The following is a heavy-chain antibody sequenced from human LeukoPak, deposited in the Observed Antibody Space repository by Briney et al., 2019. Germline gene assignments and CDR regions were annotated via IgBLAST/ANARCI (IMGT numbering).Heavy chain of an antibody. CDR3: ARDRGANIANDY. CDR2: IDPTDSHT. J-gene: IGHJ4*02. Sequence: GESLKISCKGSGYSFATYWIGWVRQMPGKGLEWMGRIDPTDSHTSYSPSFQGHVTISADKSITTAYLQWSSLKASDTAMYYCARDRGANIANDYWGQGTLVTVSS. D-gene: IGHD5-18*01. V-gene: IGHV5-10-1*01. CDR1: GYSFATYW.